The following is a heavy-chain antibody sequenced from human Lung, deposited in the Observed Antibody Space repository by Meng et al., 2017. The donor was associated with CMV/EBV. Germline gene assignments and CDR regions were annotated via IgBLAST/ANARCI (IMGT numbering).Heavy chain of an antibody. J-gene: IGHJ4*02. Sequence: SCKASGYTFTDHYFHWVRQAPGQGLEWMGWIYPNSGGTHYAQKFQGRLTVTTDTSISTGYMELSSLGSDDTAVYYCARDNDWGSDYWGQGTLVTVSS. V-gene: IGHV1-2*02. CDR1: GYTFTDHY. D-gene: IGHD3-9*01. CDR3: ARDNDWGSDY. CDR2: IYPNSGGT.